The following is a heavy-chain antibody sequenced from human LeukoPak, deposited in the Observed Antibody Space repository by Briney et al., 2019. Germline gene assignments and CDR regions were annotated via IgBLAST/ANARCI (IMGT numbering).Heavy chain of an antibody. D-gene: IGHD3-22*01. Sequence: SETLSLTCAVYGGSFSGYYWSWIRQPPGKGLEWIGEINHSGSTNYNPSLKSRVTISVDTSKNQFSLKLSSVTAADTAVYYCARVYDSSGYYYEGVAWSDPWGQGTLVTVSS. V-gene: IGHV4-34*01. J-gene: IGHJ5*02. CDR1: GGSFSGYY. CDR2: INHSGST. CDR3: ARVYDSSGYYYEGVAWSDP.